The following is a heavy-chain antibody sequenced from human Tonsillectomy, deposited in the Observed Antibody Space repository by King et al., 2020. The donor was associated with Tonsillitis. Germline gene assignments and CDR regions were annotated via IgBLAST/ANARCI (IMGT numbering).Heavy chain of an antibody. CDR2: ISYDGSNK. Sequence: QLVQSGGGVVQPGRSLRLSCAASGFTFSKYGMHWVRQAPGKGLEWVAVISYDGSNKYYADSVKGRFTISRDNSKNTLNLQMNSLRAEDTAVYYCAKDRGITIFPFGMDVWGQGTTVTVSS. J-gene: IGHJ6*02. CDR1: GFTFSKYG. D-gene: IGHD3-9*01. CDR3: AKDRGITIFPFGMDV. V-gene: IGHV3-30*18.